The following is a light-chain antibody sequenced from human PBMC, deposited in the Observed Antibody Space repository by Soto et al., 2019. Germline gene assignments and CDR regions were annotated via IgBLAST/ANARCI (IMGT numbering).Light chain of an antibody. V-gene: IGKV3-20*01. CDR1: QSVPRSY. Sequence: DIVLMQSPGTLSLSPLALDTLSCRASQSVPRSYLAWYQQKPGQAHRLLIYGASSRATGIPDRFSGSGSGTDFTLTTSSLEPEDLAAYYCQQYDSSQPITFGQVPQLELK. J-gene: IGKJ5*01. CDR3: QQYDSSQPIT. CDR2: GAS.